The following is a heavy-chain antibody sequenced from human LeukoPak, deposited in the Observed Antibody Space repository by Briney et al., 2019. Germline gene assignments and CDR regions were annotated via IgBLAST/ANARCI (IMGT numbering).Heavy chain of an antibody. CDR1: GFTFSSYA. V-gene: IGHV3-23*01. CDR3: AKGLRPSYGSGSYYGVDV. J-gene: IGHJ6*02. Sequence: GGSLRLSCAASGFTFSSYAMSWVRQAPGKGLEWVSGISESGGYTYYADSVKGRFTIFRDNSKNTLYLQMNSLRAEDTAVYYCAKGLRPSYGSGSYYGVDVWGQGTTVTVSS. CDR2: ISESGGYT. D-gene: IGHD3-10*01.